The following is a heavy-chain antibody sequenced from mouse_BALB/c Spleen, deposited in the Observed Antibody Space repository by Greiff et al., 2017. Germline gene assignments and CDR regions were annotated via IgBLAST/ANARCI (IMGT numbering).Heavy chain of an antibody. J-gene: IGHJ4*01. V-gene: IGHV1-4*01. D-gene: IGHD2-13*01. CDR2: INPSSGYT. Sequence: QVQLQQSGAELARPGASVKMSCKASGYTFTSYTMHWVKQRPGQGLEWIGYINPSSGYTNYNQKFKDKATLTADKSSSTAYMQLSSLTSEDSAVYYCARDGDYFYYAMDYWGQGTSVTVSS. CDR3: ARDGDYFYYAMDY. CDR1: GYTFTSYT.